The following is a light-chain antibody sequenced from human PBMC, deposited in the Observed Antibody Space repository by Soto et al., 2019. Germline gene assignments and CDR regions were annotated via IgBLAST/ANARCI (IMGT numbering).Light chain of an antibody. J-gene: IGLJ2*01. CDR3: QSYESSNRNVV. CDR1: SGSIASNY. V-gene: IGLV6-57*04. Sequence: NFMLTQPHSVSESPGKTVTISCTRRSGSIASNYVQWYQQRPGSAPTTVIYEDNQRPSGVPDRFSGSIDSSSNSASLTISGLKTEDEADYYCQSYESSNRNVVFGGGTELTVL. CDR2: EDN.